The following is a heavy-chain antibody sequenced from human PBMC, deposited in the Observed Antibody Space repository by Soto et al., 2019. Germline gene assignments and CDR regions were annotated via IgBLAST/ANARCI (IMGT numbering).Heavy chain of an antibody. CDR2: IYYRGST. V-gene: IGHV4-31*03. J-gene: IGHJ4*02. CDR3: ARVRGYSYGFGYYFDY. D-gene: IGHD5-18*01. Sequence: QVQLQESGPGLVKPSQTLSLTCTVSGGSISIGGYYWSWIRQHPGKGLEWVGYIYYRGSTYYNPSLKSRVTISVDTSKNQFSLKLSSVTAADTAVYYCARVRGYSYGFGYYFDYWGQGTLVTVSS. CDR1: GGSISIGGYY.